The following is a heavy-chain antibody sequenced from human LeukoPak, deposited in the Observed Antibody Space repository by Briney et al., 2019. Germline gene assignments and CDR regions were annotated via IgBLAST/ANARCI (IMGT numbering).Heavy chain of an antibody. D-gene: IGHD3-10*01. CDR3: ATGSADYYYYYMDA. CDR1: GYTLTELS. V-gene: IGHV1-24*01. J-gene: IGHJ6*03. Sequence: GASVKVSCKVSGYTLTELSMHWVRQAPGKGLEWMGGFDPEDGETIYAQKFQGRVTMTEDTSTDTAYMELSSLRSEDTAVYYCATGSADYYYYYMDAWGKGTTVTVSS. CDR2: FDPEDGET.